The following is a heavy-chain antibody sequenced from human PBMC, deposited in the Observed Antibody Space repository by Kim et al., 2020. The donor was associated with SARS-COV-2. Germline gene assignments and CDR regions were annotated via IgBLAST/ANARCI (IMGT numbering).Heavy chain of an antibody. Sequence: SETLSLTCTVSGGSISSSSYYWGWIRQPPGKGLEWIGSIYYSGSTYYNPSLKSRVTISVDTSKNQFSLKLSSVTAADTAVYYCARVEYSSGWYLGLAADYWGQGTLVTVSS. D-gene: IGHD6-19*01. J-gene: IGHJ4*02. CDR3: ARVEYSSGWYLGLAADY. CDR1: GGSISSSSYY. CDR2: IYYSGST. V-gene: IGHV4-39*01.